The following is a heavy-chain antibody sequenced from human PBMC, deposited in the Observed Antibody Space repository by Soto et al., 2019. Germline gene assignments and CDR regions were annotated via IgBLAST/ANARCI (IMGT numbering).Heavy chain of an antibody. J-gene: IGHJ4*02. CDR2: INPNTGGA. CDR3: ATSTYEDFWSGSY. V-gene: IGHV1-2*02. CDR1: GYTFIDFY. D-gene: IGHD3-3*01. Sequence: ASVKVSCKSSGYTFIDFYIHWVRQAPGQGLEWMGWINPNTGGAVYAQKFLGRVNMTRDTSLSTAYMELSGLRSDDTAIYICATSTYEDFWSGSYWGQGTLVTVSS.